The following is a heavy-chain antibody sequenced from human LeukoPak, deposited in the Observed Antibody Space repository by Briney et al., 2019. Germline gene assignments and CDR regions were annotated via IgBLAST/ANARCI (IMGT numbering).Heavy chain of an antibody. CDR2: ISSSGSTI. V-gene: IGHV3-11*04. J-gene: IGHJ6*03. D-gene: IGHD1-26*01. Sequence: GGSLRLSCAASGFTFSSYAMSWIRQAPGKGLEWVSYISSSGSTIYYADSVKGRFTISRDNAKNSLYLQMNSLRAEDTAVYYCARVGSSKYYYYYYYMDVWGKGTTVTVSS. CDR1: GFTFSSYA. CDR3: ARVGSSKYYYYYYYMDV.